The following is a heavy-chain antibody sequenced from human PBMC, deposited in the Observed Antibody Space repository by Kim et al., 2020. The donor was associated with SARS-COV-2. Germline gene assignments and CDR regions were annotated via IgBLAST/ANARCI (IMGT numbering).Heavy chain of an antibody. V-gene: IGHV4-39*01. CDR1: GGSISSSSYY. CDR2: IYYSGST. CDR3: ARHDPQWLRFEGYFDY. D-gene: IGHD5-12*01. J-gene: IGHJ4*02. Sequence: SETLSLTCTVSGGSISSSSYYWGWIRQPPGKGLEWIGSIYYSGSTYYNPSLKSRVTISVDTPKNQFSLKLSSVTAADTAVYYCARHDPQWLRFEGYFDYWGQGTLVTVSS.